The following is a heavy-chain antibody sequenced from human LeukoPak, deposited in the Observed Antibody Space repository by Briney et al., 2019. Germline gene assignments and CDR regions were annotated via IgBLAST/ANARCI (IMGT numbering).Heavy chain of an antibody. CDR2: INHSGSS. V-gene: IGHV4-34*01. D-gene: IGHD5-18*01. Sequence: SETLSLTCAVYGGSFSAYYWTWIRQPPGKGLEWIGEINHSGSSNYNSSLRSRVTISVDTFYKQFSLRLSSVTAADTAVYYCAPRGDIEHSYVYGKWFDPWGQGTRVTVSS. J-gene: IGHJ5*02. CDR1: GGSFSAYY. CDR3: APRGDIEHSYVYGKWFDP.